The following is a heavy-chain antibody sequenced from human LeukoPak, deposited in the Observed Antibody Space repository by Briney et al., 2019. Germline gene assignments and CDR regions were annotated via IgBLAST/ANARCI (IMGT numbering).Heavy chain of an antibody. V-gene: IGHV3-23*01. CDR1: GFTFSSYA. CDR2: ISGSGGST. D-gene: IGHD2-2*01. Sequence: GGSLRLSCAASGFTFSSYAMSWVRQAPGKGLEWVSAISGSGGSTYYADSVKGRFTISRDNSKNTLSLQMNNLRAEDTAVYYCAKTLTGYCTSTSCPFLDYWGQGTLVTVSS. CDR3: AKTLTGYCTSTSCPFLDY. J-gene: IGHJ4*02.